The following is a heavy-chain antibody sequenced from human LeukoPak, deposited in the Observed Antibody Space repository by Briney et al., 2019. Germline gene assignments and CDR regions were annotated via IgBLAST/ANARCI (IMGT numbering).Heavy chain of an antibody. V-gene: IGHV3-30-3*01. CDR2: ISYDGSNK. J-gene: IGHJ4*02. Sequence: PGGSLRLSCAASGFTFSSYAMHWVRQAPGKGLEWVAVISYDGSNKYYADSVKGRFTISRDNSKNTLYLQMNSLRAEDTAVYYCARDCSGGSCYSGGFDYWGQGTLVTVSS. D-gene: IGHD2-15*01. CDR1: GFTFSSYA. CDR3: ARDCSGGSCYSGGFDY.